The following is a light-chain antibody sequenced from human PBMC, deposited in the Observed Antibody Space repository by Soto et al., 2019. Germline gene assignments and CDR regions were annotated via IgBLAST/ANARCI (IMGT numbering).Light chain of an antibody. Sequence: DIQMTQSPSTLSASVGDRVTITFRASQSLSSWLAWYQQKPGKVPKVLIYKTSSLESGVPSRFSGSGSGTEFTLTIRNLQPDDFATYYCQQYNSFPWTFGLGTKVDIK. CDR3: QQYNSFPWT. V-gene: IGKV1-5*03. CDR1: QSLSSW. CDR2: KTS. J-gene: IGKJ1*01.